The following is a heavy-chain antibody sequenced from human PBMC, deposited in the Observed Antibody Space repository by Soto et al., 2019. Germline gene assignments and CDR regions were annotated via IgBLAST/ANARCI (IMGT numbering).Heavy chain of an antibody. CDR3: VRQRGNYCGF. D-gene: IGHD3-10*01. CDR2: IHYVGST. Sequence: PSETLSLPCSVSGDSINSRSWSWIRQPPGNGLEWIGYIHYVGSTNYAPSLQSRVTMWGDTSKSQDSLKQRYVTAADKAVYYGVRQRGNYCGFFGRGTL. V-gene: IGHV4-59*11. CDR1: GDSINSRS. J-gene: IGHJ4*02.